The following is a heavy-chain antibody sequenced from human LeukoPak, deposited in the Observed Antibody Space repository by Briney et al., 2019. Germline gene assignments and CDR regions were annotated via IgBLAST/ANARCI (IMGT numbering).Heavy chain of an antibody. CDR1: GYTLTELS. CDR3: ATPSIDGSYYAYFDY. J-gene: IGHJ4*02. Sequence: ASVKVSCKVSGYTLTELSTHWVRQAPGKGLEWMGGFDPEDGETTYAQKFQGRVTMTEDTSTDTAYMELSSLRSEDTAVYYCATPSIDGSYYAYFDYWGQGTLVTVSS. CDR2: FDPEDGET. V-gene: IGHV1-24*01. D-gene: IGHD1-26*01.